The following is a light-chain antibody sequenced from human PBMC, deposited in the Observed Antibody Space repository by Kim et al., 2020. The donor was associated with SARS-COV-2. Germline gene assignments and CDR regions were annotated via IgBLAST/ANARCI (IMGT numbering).Light chain of an antibody. J-gene: IGKJ5*01. CDR2: GAS. V-gene: IGKV3-20*01. CDR1: QSVSSSY. CDR3: QQYGSSGT. Sequence: EIVLTQSPGTLSLSPGERATLSCRASQSVSSSYLAWYQQKPGQAPRLLMYGASSRATGIPDRFSGSGSGTDFTLTISRLEPEDFAVYYWQQYGSSGTFGQGTQVDIK.